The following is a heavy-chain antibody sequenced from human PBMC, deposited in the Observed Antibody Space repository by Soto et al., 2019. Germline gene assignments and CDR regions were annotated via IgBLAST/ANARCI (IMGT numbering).Heavy chain of an antibody. V-gene: IGHV4-59*11. J-gene: IGHJ4*02. D-gene: IGHD2-2*03. CDR1: GDSIKTHY. CDR3: ASGWMAAFDN. CDR2: IYYSGST. Sequence: RSLTCNVTGDSIKTHYWSWIRQAPGKGLEWIGYIYYSGSTLYNPSLKRRVTISADTAKNQFSLRLTSLTAADTAVYYCASGWMAAFDNWGQGILVQVSS.